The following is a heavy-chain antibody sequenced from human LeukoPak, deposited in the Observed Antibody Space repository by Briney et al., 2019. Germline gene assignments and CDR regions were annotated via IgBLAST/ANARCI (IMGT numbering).Heavy chain of an antibody. V-gene: IGHV1-69*04. CDR3: ARDERYCSSTSCGNWFDP. Sequence: AASVKVSCKASGGTFSSYAISWVRQAPGQGLEWMGRIIPILGIANYAQKFQGRVTITTDESTSTAYMELSSLRSEDTAVYYCARDERYCSSTSCGNWFDPWGQGTLVTVSS. D-gene: IGHD2-2*01. J-gene: IGHJ5*02. CDR1: GGTFSSYA. CDR2: IIPILGIA.